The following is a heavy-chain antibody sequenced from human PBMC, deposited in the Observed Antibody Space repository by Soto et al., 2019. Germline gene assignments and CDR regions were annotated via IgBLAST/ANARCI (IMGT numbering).Heavy chain of an antibody. CDR1: GDTVNNGDYF. Sequence: SETLSLTCTVSGDTVNNGDYFWSWIRQSPGKGLEWIANIYFTGSSYYNPSLKSRLTISVDTTKNQFSLQLKSMTAADTAVYYCARLSCTSSTCYFPGWFDPWGQGTLVTVSS. J-gene: IGHJ5*02. V-gene: IGHV4-30-4*01. CDR3: ARLSCTSSTCYFPGWFDP. CDR2: IYFTGSS. D-gene: IGHD2-2*01.